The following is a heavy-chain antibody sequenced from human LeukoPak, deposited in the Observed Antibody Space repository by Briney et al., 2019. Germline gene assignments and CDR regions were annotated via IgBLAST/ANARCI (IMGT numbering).Heavy chain of an antibody. CDR1: GFTVSGNY. Sequence: GSLRLSCAASGFTVSGNYMSWVRPAPRKVLEWVSLIYSGGTTYYADSVKGRVTISRDNSKNTLYLQMNSLRAEDTAVYYCAKMGPSSPPDYWGQGTLVTVSS. CDR2: IYSGGTT. D-gene: IGHD5-24*01. V-gene: IGHV3-53*01. J-gene: IGHJ4*02. CDR3: AKMGPSSPPDY.